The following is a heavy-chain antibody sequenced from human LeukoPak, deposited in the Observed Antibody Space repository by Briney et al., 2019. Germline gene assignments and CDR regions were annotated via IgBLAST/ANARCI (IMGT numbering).Heavy chain of an antibody. CDR1: GYSFTSYW. CDR2: IYPGDADT. V-gene: IGHV5-51*01. J-gene: IGHJ3*02. D-gene: IGHD6-19*01. Sequence: LGESLKISCKGSGYSFTSYWIAWVRQMPGKGLDWIGIIYPGDADTRYSPSFQGQVTTSANKSISTAYLQWSSLKASDTAMYYCARRGYRSGAKAFDIWGQETMVTVSS. CDR3: ARRGYRSGAKAFDI.